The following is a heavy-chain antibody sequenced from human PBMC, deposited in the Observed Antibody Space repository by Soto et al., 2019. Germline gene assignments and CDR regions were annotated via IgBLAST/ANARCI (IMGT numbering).Heavy chain of an antibody. Sequence: QVQLVESGGGVVQPGRSLRLSCAASGFNFISYVMHWVRQAPGKGLEWVAVIWYDGGNKYYADSVKGRFTISRDNSKNTLYLQMNSLRAEDTAVYYCARDGQWLPRDGLRSSYYFDYWGQGTLVTVSS. CDR2: IWYDGGNK. V-gene: IGHV3-33*01. CDR1: GFNFISYV. J-gene: IGHJ4*02. D-gene: IGHD6-19*01. CDR3: ARDGQWLPRDGLRSSYYFDY.